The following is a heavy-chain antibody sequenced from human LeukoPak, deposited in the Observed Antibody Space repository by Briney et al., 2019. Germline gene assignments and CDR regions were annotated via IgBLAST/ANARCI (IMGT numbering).Heavy chain of an antibody. CDR1: GFTFSNYA. CDR2: ITGSGGNT. J-gene: IGHJ4*02. CDR3: AKWGDYNVLTGYYVSDY. V-gene: IGHV3-23*01. D-gene: IGHD3-9*01. Sequence: GASLRLSCAASGFTFSNYAMSWVRQAPGKGLEWVSAITGSGGNTYYADSVKGRFTISRDNSKNTVFLQMNSLRAEDTAVYYCAKWGDYNVLTGYYVSDYWGQGTLVTVSS.